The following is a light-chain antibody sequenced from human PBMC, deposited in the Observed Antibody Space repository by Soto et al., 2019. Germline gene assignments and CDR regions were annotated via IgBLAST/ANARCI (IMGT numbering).Light chain of an antibody. Sequence: QSALTQPRSVSGSPGQSVTISCTATSSDVGGYNYVSWYQQHPGQAPKLMIYDVNKRPSGVPDRFSGSKSANTASLTISGLQAEDEADYHCCSYAGTYTLVFGGGTQRTV. CDR2: DVN. CDR3: CSYAGTYTLV. CDR1: SSDVGGYNY. V-gene: IGLV2-11*01. J-gene: IGLJ2*01.